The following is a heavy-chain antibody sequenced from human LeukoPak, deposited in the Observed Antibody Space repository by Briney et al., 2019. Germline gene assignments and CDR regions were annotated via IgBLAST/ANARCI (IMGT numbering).Heavy chain of an antibody. CDR2: ISYDGSKK. V-gene: IGHV3-30-3*01. CDR3: ARDLQVRQQPPLDY. Sequence: GGSLRLSCAASGFTFSTYAMHWVRQAPGKGLEWVAVISYDGSKKYYADSVKGRFTISRDNSKNTLYLQMNSLRAEDTAVYYCARDLQVRQQPPLDYWGQGTLVTVSS. D-gene: IGHD6-13*01. J-gene: IGHJ4*02. CDR1: GFTFSTYA.